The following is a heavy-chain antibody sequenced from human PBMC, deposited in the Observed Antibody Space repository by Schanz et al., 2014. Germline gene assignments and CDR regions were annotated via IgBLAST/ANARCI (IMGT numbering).Heavy chain of an antibody. CDR2: INTNNGDP. V-gene: IGHV7-4-1*02. Sequence: QVQLVQSGSELKKPGASVKVSCKASGYTFTSFAMNWVRQAPGQGLEWMGWINTNNGDPTYAQGFAGRFVFSLDPSVSTAYLQISSLKAEGTAVYYCARGGVVVVTAALNWFDPWGQGTLVTVSS. CDR1: GYTFTSFA. CDR3: ARGGVVVVTAALNWFDP. J-gene: IGHJ5*02. D-gene: IGHD2-15*01.